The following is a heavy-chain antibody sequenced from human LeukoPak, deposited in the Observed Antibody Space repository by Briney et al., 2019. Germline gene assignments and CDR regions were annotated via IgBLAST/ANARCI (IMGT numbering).Heavy chain of an antibody. CDR1: GGSISSYY. CDR2: IQNSGYT. J-gene: IGHJ5*02. Sequence: SETLSLTCSVSGGSISSYYWSWIRQSAGKGLEWIGRIQNSGYTNYNPSLKSRVSMSVDTSKNQVSLNLTSMTAADTAMYYCARDFIRGWFRGKTCFNPWGKGTLVTVSS. V-gene: IGHV4-4*07. D-gene: IGHD6-19*01. CDR3: ARDFIRGWFRGKTCFNP.